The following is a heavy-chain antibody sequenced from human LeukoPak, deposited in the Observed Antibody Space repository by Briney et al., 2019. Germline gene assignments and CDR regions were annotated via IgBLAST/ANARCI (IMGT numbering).Heavy chain of an antibody. D-gene: IGHD2-2*01. CDR3: ARGAYPRDAFDI. Sequence: ASVKVSCKASGYTFTSYGISWVRQAPGQGLEWMGWISAYNGNTNYAQKLQGRVTMTRDTSISTAYMELSRLRSDDTAVYYCARGAYPRDAFDIWGQGTMVTVSS. CDR2: ISAYNGNT. V-gene: IGHV1-18*01. J-gene: IGHJ3*02. CDR1: GYTFTSYG.